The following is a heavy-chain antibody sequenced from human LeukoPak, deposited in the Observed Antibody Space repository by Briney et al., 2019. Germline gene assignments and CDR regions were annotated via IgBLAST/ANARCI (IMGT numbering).Heavy chain of an antibody. CDR3: ATNGYYCMDV. J-gene: IGHJ6*03. V-gene: IGHV4-4*02. CDR1: GGSISSSTNW. CDR2: IYHSGGT. Sequence: SETLSLTCAVSGGSISSSTNWWSWVRQPPGKGLEWIGEIYHSGGTNYNPFLKSRITISVDKSQNQFSLKVNSLTAADTAVYYCATNGYYCMDVWGKGTTVTVSS. D-gene: IGHD2-8*01.